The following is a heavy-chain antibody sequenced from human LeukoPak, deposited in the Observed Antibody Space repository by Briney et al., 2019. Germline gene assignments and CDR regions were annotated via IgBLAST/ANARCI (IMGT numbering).Heavy chain of an antibody. CDR3: TRSSTYLDY. Sequence: GGSLRLSCAASGFTFSSYAMSWVRQAPGKGLEWVGFTRSKAYGGATEYAASVKGRFTISRDDSKSIAYLQMNSLRPGDTAVYYCTRSSTYLDYWGQGTLVTVSS. J-gene: IGHJ4*02. CDR2: TRSKAYGGAT. V-gene: IGHV3-49*04. CDR1: GFTFSSYA. D-gene: IGHD6-13*01.